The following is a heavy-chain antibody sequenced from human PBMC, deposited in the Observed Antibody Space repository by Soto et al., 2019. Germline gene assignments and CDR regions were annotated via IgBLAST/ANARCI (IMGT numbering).Heavy chain of an antibody. CDR2: IYYIGTT. CDR3: AKNETTRPWFDP. Sequence: PSETLSLTCTFSCGSIRNGNYYWSWIRQLPGKGLEWIGNIYYIGTTSYNPSLKSRVIISIDTSKNQFSLELTSVLAADTAVYYCAKNETTRPWFDPWGQGTLVTVSS. D-gene: IGHD1-1*01. V-gene: IGHV4-31*03. J-gene: IGHJ5*02. CDR1: CGSIRNGNYY.